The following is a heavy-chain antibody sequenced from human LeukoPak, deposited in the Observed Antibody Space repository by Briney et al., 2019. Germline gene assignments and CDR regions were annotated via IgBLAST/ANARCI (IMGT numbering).Heavy chain of an antibody. D-gene: IGHD2-15*01. J-gene: IGHJ6*03. CDR2: INSDGSST. V-gene: IGHV3-74*01. CDR1: GFTFSSYW. CDR3: ARAYCSGGSCYRAHYYYYYMDV. Sequence: GGTLRLSCAASGFTFSSYWMHWVRQAPGKGLVWVSRINSDGSSTSYADSVKGRFTISRDNAKNTLYLQMNSLRAEDTAVYYCARAYCSGGSCYRAHYYYYYMDVWGKGTKVTVSS.